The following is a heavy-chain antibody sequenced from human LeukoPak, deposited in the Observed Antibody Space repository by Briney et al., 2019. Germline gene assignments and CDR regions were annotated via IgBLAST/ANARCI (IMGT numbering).Heavy chain of an antibody. Sequence: GESLNISCKGSGYSFTSYWIGWVRQMPGKGLEWMGIIYPGDSDTRYSPSFQGQVTISADKSISTAYLQWSSLKASDTAMYYCARAQTYDFWSGYYHYWGQGTLVTVSS. CDR1: GYSFTSYW. CDR3: ARAQTYDFWSGYYHY. V-gene: IGHV5-51*01. J-gene: IGHJ4*02. D-gene: IGHD3-3*01. CDR2: IYPGDSDT.